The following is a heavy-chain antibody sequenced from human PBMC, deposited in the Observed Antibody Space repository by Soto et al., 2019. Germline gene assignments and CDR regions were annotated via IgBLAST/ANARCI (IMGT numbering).Heavy chain of an antibody. Sequence: GEALKISCKGSGYTFTNHWIGWARQMPGKGPEWMGIIYPGDSDTKYNPSFQGQVTISADKSITTTYLQWSSLKASDTAIYYCAASIFYYGMDVWGQGTTVTVSS. CDR3: AASIFYYGMDV. J-gene: IGHJ6*02. CDR2: IYPGDSDT. V-gene: IGHV5-51*01. CDR1: GYTFTNHW.